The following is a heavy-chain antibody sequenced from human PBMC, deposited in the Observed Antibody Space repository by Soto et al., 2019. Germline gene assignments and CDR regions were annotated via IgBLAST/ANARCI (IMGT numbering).Heavy chain of an antibody. V-gene: IGHV5-51*01. CDR3: ARPFDTSGWYDH. D-gene: IGHD6-19*01. CDR1: GYSFTSYW. Sequence: GESLKISCKGSGYSFTSYWIAWVRQMPGKGLECMGIIYPGDSDTRYSPSFEGQVTISADKSINTAYLQWSSLKASDSAMYYCARPFDTSGWYDHWGQGTTVTVSS. CDR2: IYPGDSDT. J-gene: IGHJ6*02.